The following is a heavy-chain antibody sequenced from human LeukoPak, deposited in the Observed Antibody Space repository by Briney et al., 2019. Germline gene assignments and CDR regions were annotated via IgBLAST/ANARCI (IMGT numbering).Heavy chain of an antibody. CDR3: ARDRLTSGSYFFDY. J-gene: IGHJ4*02. D-gene: IGHD1-26*01. V-gene: IGHV3-48*01. CDR2: ISGRSSTI. Sequence: GGSLRLSCAASAFTFSDYSMNWVRQAPGKGLEWISYISGRSSTIYYADSVRGRFTISRDNVKNSMYLQMNSLRAEDTAVYYCARDRLTSGSYFFDYWGQGTLVTVSS. CDR1: AFTFSDYS.